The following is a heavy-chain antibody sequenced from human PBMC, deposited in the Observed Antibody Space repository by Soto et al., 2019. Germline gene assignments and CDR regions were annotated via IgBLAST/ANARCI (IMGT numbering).Heavy chain of an antibody. V-gene: IGHV4-59*01. CDR3: ARRRDGYTGVWFDP. Sequence: SETLSLTCTVSGAPISGFYWSWIRQPPGKGLEWIGHIYYSGSTNYNPSLKSRVTISLDTSKNQFSLNLTSVTAADTAVYYCARRRDGYTGVWFDPWGQGTLVTVSS. D-gene: IGHD5-12*01. CDR1: GAPISGFY. CDR2: IYYSGST. J-gene: IGHJ5*02.